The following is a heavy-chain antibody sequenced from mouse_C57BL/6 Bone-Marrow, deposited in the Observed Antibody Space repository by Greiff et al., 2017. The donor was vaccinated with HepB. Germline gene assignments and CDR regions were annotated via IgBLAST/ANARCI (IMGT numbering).Heavy chain of an antibody. CDR2: IDPNSGGT. V-gene: IGHV1-72*01. CDR1: GYTFTSYW. CDR3: ARRGITTVVAKDWYCDV. Sequence: QVQLQQPGAELVKPGASVKLSCKASGYTFTSYWLHWVKQRPRRGLEWIGRIDPNSGGTKYNEKFKSKATLTVDKPSSTAYMQLSSLTSEDSAVYYGARRGITTVVAKDWYCDVWGTGTTVTGSS. J-gene: IGHJ1*03. D-gene: IGHD1-1*01.